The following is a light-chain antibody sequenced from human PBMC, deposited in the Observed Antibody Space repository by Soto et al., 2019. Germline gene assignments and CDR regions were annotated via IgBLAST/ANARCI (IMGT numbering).Light chain of an antibody. V-gene: IGLV2-23*02. Sequence: QSVLTQPASVSGSPGQSITISCSGTSSDAGTYNLVSWYQQYPGKAPRLMIYEVTKRPSGVSNRFSGSKSGNTASLTISGLQSEDEADYYCCSYAGSSSSIFGTGTKVTVL. J-gene: IGLJ1*01. CDR2: EVT. CDR1: SSDAGTYNL. CDR3: CSYAGSSSSI.